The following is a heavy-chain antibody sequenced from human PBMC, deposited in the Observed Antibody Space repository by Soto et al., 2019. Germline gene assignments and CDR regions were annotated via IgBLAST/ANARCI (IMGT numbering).Heavy chain of an antibody. CDR3: ARLGPSIAARPFDY. Sequence: QLLESGPGLVKPSETLSLTCTVSGGSISSSSYYWGWIRQPPGKGLEWIGSIYYSGSTYYNPSLKSRVTISVDTSKNQFSLKLSSVTAADTAVYYCARLGPSIAARPFDYWGQGTLVTVSS. J-gene: IGHJ4*02. CDR2: IYYSGST. V-gene: IGHV4-39*01. CDR1: GGSISSSSYY. D-gene: IGHD6-6*01.